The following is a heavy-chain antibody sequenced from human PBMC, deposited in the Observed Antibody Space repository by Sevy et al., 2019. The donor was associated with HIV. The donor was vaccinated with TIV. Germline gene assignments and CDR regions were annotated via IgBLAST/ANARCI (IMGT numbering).Heavy chain of an antibody. D-gene: IGHD7-27*01. CDR3: ARGTTGVVYGMDV. CDR1: GGSFSGYY. J-gene: IGHJ6*02. V-gene: IGHV4-34*01. Sequence: SETLSLTCAVYGGSFSGYYWSWIRQPPGKGLEWIGEINHSGNTNYNPSLKSRVTISVDTSKNQFSLKLSSVTAADTAVYYRARGTTGVVYGMDVWGQGTTVTVSS. CDR2: INHSGNT.